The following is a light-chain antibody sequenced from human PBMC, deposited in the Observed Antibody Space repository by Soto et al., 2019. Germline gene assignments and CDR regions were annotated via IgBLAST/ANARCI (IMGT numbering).Light chain of an antibody. CDR2: EVT. CDR3: TSYAGSNNWV. Sequence: QSALTQPPSASGSPGQSVTSSCTGTSSDVGAYIYVSWYQQHPGKAPKLMVYEVTKRPSGVPDRFSGSKSDNTASLTVSGLQAEDEADYYCTSYAGSNNWVFGGGTKVTVL. J-gene: IGLJ3*02. V-gene: IGLV2-8*01. CDR1: SSDVGAYIY.